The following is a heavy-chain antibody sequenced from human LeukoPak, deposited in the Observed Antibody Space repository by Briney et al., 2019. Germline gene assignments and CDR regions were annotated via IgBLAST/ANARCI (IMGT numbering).Heavy chain of an antibody. CDR3: ARYRDGFDI. Sequence: GGSLRLSCAASGFIFRNAWMSWVRQAPGKGLEWVSVIYSGGSTYYADSVRGRFTVPRDNSKNTVYLQMNSLRADDTAVYYCARYRDGFDIWGQGTMVTVSS. CDR1: GFIFRNAW. V-gene: IGHV3-53*01. D-gene: IGHD3-16*02. CDR2: IYSGGST. J-gene: IGHJ3*02.